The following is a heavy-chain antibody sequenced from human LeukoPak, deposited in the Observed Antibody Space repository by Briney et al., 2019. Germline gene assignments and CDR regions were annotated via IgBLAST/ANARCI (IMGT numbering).Heavy chain of an antibody. CDR2: INHSGST. D-gene: IGHD3-16*01. CDR1: GGSFSGYY. CDR3: ARDDVGALDY. Sequence: SETLSLTCAVYGGSFSGYYWSWIRQPPGKGLEWIGEINHSGSTNYNPSLKSRVTISVDTSKNQFSLKLSSVTAADTAVYYCARDDVGALDYWGQGTLVTVSS. V-gene: IGHV4-34*01. J-gene: IGHJ4*02.